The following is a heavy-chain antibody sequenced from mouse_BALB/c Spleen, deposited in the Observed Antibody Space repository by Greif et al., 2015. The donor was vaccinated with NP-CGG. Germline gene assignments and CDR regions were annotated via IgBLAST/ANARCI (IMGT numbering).Heavy chain of an antibody. CDR1: GFASRSYA. CDR2: IRGGGGST. V-gene: IGHV5-12-1*01. CDR3: ARYDGYYYYAMDY. D-gene: IGHD2-3*01. Sequence: VESGVGLGRPGGPLKLSCAASGFASRSYAMSWVRRTPEKRRGGVPYIRGGGGSTYYPDTVKGRFTISRDNAKNTLYLQVSSLKSEDTAMYYCARYDGYYYYAMDYWGQGTSVTVSA. J-gene: IGHJ4*01.